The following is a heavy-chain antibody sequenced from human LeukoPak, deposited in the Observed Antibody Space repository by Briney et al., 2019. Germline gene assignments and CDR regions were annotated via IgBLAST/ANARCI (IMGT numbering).Heavy chain of an antibody. CDR3: AITDDYGDYVDGFDI. J-gene: IGHJ3*02. CDR1: GDSITSYF. V-gene: IGHV4-59*12. Sequence: PSETLSLTCTVSGDSITSYFWSWIRQPPGKGLEWVGYIFYSGITNYNPSLKSRVTISVDTSKNQFSLKLSSVTAADTAVYYCAITDDYGDYVDGFDIWGQGTMVTVSS. CDR2: IFYSGIT. D-gene: IGHD4-17*01.